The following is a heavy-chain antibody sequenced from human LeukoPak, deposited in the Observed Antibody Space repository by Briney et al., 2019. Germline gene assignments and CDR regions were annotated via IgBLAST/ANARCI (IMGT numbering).Heavy chain of an antibody. CDR2: INPSGGST. D-gene: IGHD3-22*01. V-gene: IGHV1-46*01. CDR1: GGTFSSYA. J-gene: IGHJ4*02. Sequence: ASVKVSCEASGGTFSSYAISWVRQAPGQGLEWMGMINPSGGSTNYAQKFQGRVTVTRDTSTSTVYMELSSLRSEDTAVYYCARGSINYNSGGYYDNPPLDYWGQGTLVTVSS. CDR3: ARGSINYNSGGYYDNPPLDY.